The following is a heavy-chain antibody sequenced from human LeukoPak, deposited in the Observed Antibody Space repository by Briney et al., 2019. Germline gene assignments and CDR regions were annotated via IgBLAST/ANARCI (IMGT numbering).Heavy chain of an antibody. D-gene: IGHD6-6*01. Sequence: ASVNVSCKASGGSFSSFPINWVRQAPGQGLEWMGIINPSGGSTSYAQKFQGRVTMTRDTSTSTVYMELSSLRSEDTAVYYCARSIAARLYNWFDPWGQGTLVTVSS. J-gene: IGHJ5*02. V-gene: IGHV1-46*01. CDR2: INPSGGST. CDR3: ARSIAARLYNWFDP. CDR1: GGSFSSFP.